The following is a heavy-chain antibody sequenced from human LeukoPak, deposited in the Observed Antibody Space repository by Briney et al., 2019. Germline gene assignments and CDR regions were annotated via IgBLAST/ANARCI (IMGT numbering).Heavy chain of an antibody. CDR1: GGSISSYY. Sequence: SETLSLTCTVSGGSISSYYWSWIRQPPGKGLEWIGYIYYSGSTNYDPSLKSRVTISVDTSKNQFSLKLSSVTAADTAVYYCARAPLRYYYYMDVWGKGTTVTVSS. J-gene: IGHJ6*03. V-gene: IGHV4-59*01. CDR2: IYYSGST. CDR3: ARAPLRYYYYMDV.